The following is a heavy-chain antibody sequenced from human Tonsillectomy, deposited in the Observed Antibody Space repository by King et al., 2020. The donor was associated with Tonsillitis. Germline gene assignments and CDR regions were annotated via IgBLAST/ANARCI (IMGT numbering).Heavy chain of an antibody. D-gene: IGHD2-2*02. V-gene: IGHV3-30-3*01. Sequence: VQLVESGGGVVQPGRSLRLSCAASGFTFSNYAMHWVRQAPGKGLDWVAVISSDGSDKYYADSVKGRFTISRDSSQNTLYLEMNSLRAEDTAVFYCARDPGYCSGTSCYTGYYVDYWGQGTLVTVSS. CDR3: ARDPGYCSGTSCYTGYYVDY. J-gene: IGHJ4*02. CDR2: ISSDGSDK. CDR1: GFTFSNYA.